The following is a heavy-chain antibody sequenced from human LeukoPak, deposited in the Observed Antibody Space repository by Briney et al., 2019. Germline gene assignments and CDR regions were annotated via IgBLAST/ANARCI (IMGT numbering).Heavy chain of an antibody. Sequence: PGGSLRLSCAASGFTFSTYAMSWVRQAPGKGLEWVSAISVSGDKTYYAGSVKGRYTISRDNSKNTLFLQMNSLRAEDTAVYYCAKLAAAGEYSFTDVWGQGTTVTVSS. V-gene: IGHV3-23*01. CDR3: AKLAAAGEYSFTDV. CDR1: GFTFSTYA. D-gene: IGHD4-17*01. J-gene: IGHJ6*02. CDR2: ISVSGDKT.